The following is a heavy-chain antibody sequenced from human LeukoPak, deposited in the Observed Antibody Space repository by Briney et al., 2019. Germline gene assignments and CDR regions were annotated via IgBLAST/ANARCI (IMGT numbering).Heavy chain of an antibody. V-gene: IGHV1-2*02. J-gene: IGHJ5*02. Sequence: ASVKVSCKASGYTFTGYYMHWVRQAPGQGLEWMGWINPNSGGTNYAQKFQGRVTMTRDSSISTACMELSRLRSDDTAVYYCARDRYYYDSSGPFDPWGQGTLVTVSS. CDR3: ARDRYYYDSSGPFDP. D-gene: IGHD3-22*01. CDR1: GYTFTGYY. CDR2: INPNSGGT.